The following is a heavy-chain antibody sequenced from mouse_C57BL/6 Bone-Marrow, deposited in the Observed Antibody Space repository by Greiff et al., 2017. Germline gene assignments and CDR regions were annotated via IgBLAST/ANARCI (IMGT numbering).Heavy chain of an antibody. CDR2: IDPSDSET. CDR1: GYTFTSYW. V-gene: IGHV1-52*01. CDR3: ARKTMVTRAWFAY. D-gene: IGHD2-2*01. J-gene: IGHJ3*01. Sequence: QVQLQQPGAELVRPGSSVKLSCKASGYTFTSYWMHWVKQRPIQGLEWIVNIDPSDSETHYNQKFKDKATLTVDKSSSTAYMQLSSLTSEDSAVYYCARKTMVTRAWFAYWGQGTLVTVSA.